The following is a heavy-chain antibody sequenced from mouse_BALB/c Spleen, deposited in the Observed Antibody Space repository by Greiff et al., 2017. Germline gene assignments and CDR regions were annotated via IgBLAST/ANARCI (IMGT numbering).Heavy chain of an antibody. Sequence: EVQLQESGAELVRPGALVKLSCKASGFNIKDYYMHWVKQRPEQGLEWIGWIDPENGNTIYDPKFQGKASITADTSSNTAYLQLSSLTSEDTAVYYCASPANWDAMDYWGQGTSVTVSS. J-gene: IGHJ4*01. D-gene: IGHD4-1*01. V-gene: IGHV14-1*02. CDR3: ASPANWDAMDY. CDR2: IDPENGNT. CDR1: GFNIKDYY.